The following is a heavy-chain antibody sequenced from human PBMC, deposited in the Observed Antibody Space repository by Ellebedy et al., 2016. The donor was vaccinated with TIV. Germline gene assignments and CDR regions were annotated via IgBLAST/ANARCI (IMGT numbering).Heavy chain of an antibody. CDR1: GGSISSGDYY. J-gene: IGHJ5*02. D-gene: IGHD2-2*01. Sequence: SETLSLXXTVSGGSISSGDYYWSWIRQPPGKGLEWIGYIYYSGSTNYNPSLKSRVTISVDTSKNQFSLKLSSVTAADTAVYYCARGLRPYCSSTSCSWFDPWGQGTLVTVSS. V-gene: IGHV4-30-4*01. CDR3: ARGLRPYCSSTSCSWFDP. CDR2: IYYSGST.